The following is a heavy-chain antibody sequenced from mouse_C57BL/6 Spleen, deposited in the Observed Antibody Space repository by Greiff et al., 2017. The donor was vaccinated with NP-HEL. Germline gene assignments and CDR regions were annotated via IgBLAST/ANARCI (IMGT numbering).Heavy chain of an antibody. Sequence: VQGVESGPELVKPGASVKLSCKASGYTFTSYDINWVKQRPGQGLEWIGWIYPRDGSTKYNEKFKGKATLTVDTSSSTAYMELHSLTSEDSAVYFCARSYDFSRGWYFDVWGTGTTVTVSS. CDR3: ARSYDFSRGWYFDV. V-gene: IGHV1-85*01. D-gene: IGHD2-4*01. CDR2: IYPRDGST. CDR1: GYTFTSYD. J-gene: IGHJ1*03.